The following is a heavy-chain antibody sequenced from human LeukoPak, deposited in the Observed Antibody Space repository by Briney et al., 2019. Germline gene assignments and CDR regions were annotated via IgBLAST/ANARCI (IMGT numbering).Heavy chain of an antibody. V-gene: IGHV1-2*02. CDR3: ARETPVGATTQVDY. D-gene: IGHD1-26*01. Sequence: ASVKVSCKASGYTFTGYYMHWVRQAPGQGLEWMGWINPNSGGTNYAQKFQGRVTMTRDTSISTAYMELSRLRSDDTAVYYCARETPVGATTQVDYWGQGTLVTVSS. CDR1: GYTFTGYY. J-gene: IGHJ4*02. CDR2: INPNSGGT.